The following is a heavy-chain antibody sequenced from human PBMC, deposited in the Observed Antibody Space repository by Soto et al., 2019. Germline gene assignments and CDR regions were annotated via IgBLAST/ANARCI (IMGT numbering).Heavy chain of an antibody. CDR3: AMAVVTAATGFDYYCMDV. J-gene: IGHJ6*03. Sequence: ASVKVSCKASGYTFTSYYMHWVRQAPGQGLEWMGIINPGDGSTSYAQKFQGRVTITRDISASTVYMEVSSLRSEDTAVYYCAMAVVTAATGFDYYCMDVWGKGTTVTVSS. V-gene: IGHV1-46*01. D-gene: IGHD2-15*01. CDR1: GYTFTSYY. CDR2: INPGDGST.